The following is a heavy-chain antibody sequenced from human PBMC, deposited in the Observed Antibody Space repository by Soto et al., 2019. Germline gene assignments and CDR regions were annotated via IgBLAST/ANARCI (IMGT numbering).Heavy chain of an antibody. D-gene: IGHD1-26*01. CDR2: IYYSGST. Sequence: SETLSLTCTVSGGSISSSSYYWGWIRQPPGKGLEWIGSIYYSGSTYYNPSLKSRVTISVDKSKNQFSLKLSSVTAADTAVYYCARVSGSYYYGMDVWGQGTTDTVSS. V-gene: IGHV4-39*07. J-gene: IGHJ6*02. CDR1: GGSISSSSYY. CDR3: ARVSGSYYYGMDV.